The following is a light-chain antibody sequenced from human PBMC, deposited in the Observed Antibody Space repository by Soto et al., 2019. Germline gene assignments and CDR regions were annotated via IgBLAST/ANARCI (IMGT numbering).Light chain of an antibody. Sequence: DINMTQSHSTLSGSVGDRVTITCRASQTISSWLAWYQQKPGKAPNLLIYKASSLESGVPSRFSGSGSGTEFTLAISSLQPDDFATYYSQQYNSLWTFGQGTKVDIK. V-gene: IGKV1-5*03. CDR2: KAS. CDR3: QQYNSLWT. CDR1: QTISSW. J-gene: IGKJ1*01.